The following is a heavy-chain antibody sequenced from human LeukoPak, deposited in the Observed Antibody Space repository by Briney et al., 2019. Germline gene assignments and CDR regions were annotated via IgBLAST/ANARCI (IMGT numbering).Heavy chain of an antibody. CDR3: ARLGTTGYYYYMDV. Sequence: PSETLSLTCTVSGGSISSYYWSWIRQPPGKGLEWIGYIYYSGSTNYNPSLKSRGTISVDTSKNHFSLKGSSVTAADTAVYYCARLGTTGYYYYMDVWGKGTTVTVSS. D-gene: IGHD3-9*01. V-gene: IGHV4-59*01. CDR1: GGSISSYY. CDR2: IYYSGST. J-gene: IGHJ6*03.